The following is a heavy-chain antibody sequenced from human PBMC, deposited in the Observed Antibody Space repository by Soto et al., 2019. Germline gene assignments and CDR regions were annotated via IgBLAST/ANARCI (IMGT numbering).Heavy chain of an antibody. CDR1: GFTFSGYA. Sequence: PGGSLRLSCAASGFTFSGYAMSWVRQAPGKGLEWVSGISGSGVSTYYADSVKGRFTISRDNSKNTLYLQMNSLRAEDTAAYYCAKDPLGCYYYYGMDVWGQGTTVTVSS. V-gene: IGHV3-23*01. CDR3: AKDPLGCYYYYGMDV. J-gene: IGHJ6*02. D-gene: IGHD3-10*01. CDR2: ISGSGVST.